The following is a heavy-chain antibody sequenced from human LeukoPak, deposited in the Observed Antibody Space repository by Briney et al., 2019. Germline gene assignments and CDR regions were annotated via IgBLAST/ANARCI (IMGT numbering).Heavy chain of an antibody. Sequence: GESLKISCQSSGYSFITYWIAWVRQMPGKGLEWMGIIYLSGSDTTYNPSFQGKVTISADKSITTAYLQWSSLKASDTAMYYCARHNGGSQGDAFDIWGQGTMVTVSS. D-gene: IGHD3-16*01. V-gene: IGHV5-51*01. CDR3: ARHNGGSQGDAFDI. CDR1: GYSFITYW. CDR2: IYLSGSDT. J-gene: IGHJ3*02.